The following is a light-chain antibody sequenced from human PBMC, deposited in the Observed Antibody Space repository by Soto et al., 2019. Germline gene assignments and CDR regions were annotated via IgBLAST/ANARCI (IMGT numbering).Light chain of an antibody. CDR1: SSNIGAGYD. CDR2: GNS. Sequence: QSVLTQPPSVSGAPGQRVTISCTGSSSNIGAGYDVHWYQQLPGTAPKLLIYGNSNRPSGVPDRFSGSKSGTSASLAITGSQAEDEADYYCQSYDSSLSVVVFGGGTKLTVL. CDR3: QSYDSSLSVVV. V-gene: IGLV1-40*01. J-gene: IGLJ2*01.